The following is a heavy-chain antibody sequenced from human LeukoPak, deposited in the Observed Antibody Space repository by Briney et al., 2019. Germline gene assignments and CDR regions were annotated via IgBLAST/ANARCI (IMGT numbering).Heavy chain of an antibody. CDR3: AKSTRGYSYHYYFDY. CDR1: GFTFGNYA. J-gene: IGHJ4*02. CDR2: ISGSGGST. D-gene: IGHD5-18*01. Sequence: GGPLRLSCAASGFTFGNYAMNWVRQAPGKGLEWVSLISGSGGSTYYSDSVKGRFTISRDNSKNTLYLQMNSLRPEDTAIYYCAKSTRGYSYHYYFDYWGQGTLVTVSS. V-gene: IGHV3-23*01.